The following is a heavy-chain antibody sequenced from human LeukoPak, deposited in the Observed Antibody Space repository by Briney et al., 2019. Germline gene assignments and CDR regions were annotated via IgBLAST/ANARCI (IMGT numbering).Heavy chain of an antibody. CDR1: GVTFSNYY. D-gene: IGHD1-7*01. V-gene: IGHV4-34*01. CDR3: TRAVAELPD. J-gene: IGHJ4*02. CDR2: IYYIGYN. Sequence: AGTLSLTCAVSGVTFSNYYWSWVRQSPRQGLERIGEIYYIGYNNYNPSLKSRVTMSIDTSKNQFSLMLTSVTASDTGVYCCTRAVAELPDGGQGTLVTVS.